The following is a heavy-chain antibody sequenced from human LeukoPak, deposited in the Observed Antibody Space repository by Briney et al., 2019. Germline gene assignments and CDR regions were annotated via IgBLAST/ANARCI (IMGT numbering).Heavy chain of an antibody. CDR2: IYNTGST. Sequence: SETLSLTCTVSGGSISSYYWTWVRQPPGKGLEWIGYIYNTGSTNYNPSLKSRVTISVDTSKNQFALNLRSVTAADTAVYYCARFSGWSFFFDFWGQGTLVTVSS. CDR3: ARFSGWSFFFDF. CDR1: GGSISSYY. D-gene: IGHD6-19*01. J-gene: IGHJ4*02. V-gene: IGHV4-59*01.